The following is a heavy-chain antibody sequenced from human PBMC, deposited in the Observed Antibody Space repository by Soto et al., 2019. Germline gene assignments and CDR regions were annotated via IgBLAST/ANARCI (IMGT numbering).Heavy chain of an antibody. V-gene: IGHV3-33*01. D-gene: IGHD3-3*01. CDR3: AALRFLEWLPLPDDAFDI. J-gene: IGHJ3*02. CDR2: IWYDGSNK. CDR1: GFTFSSYG. Sequence: GGSLRLSCVASGFTFSSYGMHWVRQAPGKGLEWVAVIWYDGSNKYYADSVKGRFTISRDNSKNTLYLQMNSLRAEDTAVYYCAALRFLEWLPLPDDAFDIWGQGTMVTVPS.